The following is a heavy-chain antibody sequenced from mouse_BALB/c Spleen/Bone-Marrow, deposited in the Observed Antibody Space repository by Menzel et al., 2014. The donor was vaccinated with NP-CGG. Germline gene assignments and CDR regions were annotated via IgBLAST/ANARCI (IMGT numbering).Heavy chain of an antibody. Sequence: QVQLQQSGAELARPGASVKLSCKASGYTFTSYWMQWVKQRPGQGLEWIGAIYPGDGDTRYTQKFKGKATLTADKSSSTAYMQLSSLASEDSAVYYCEKEGRGAYWGQGTLVTVSA. CDR2: IYPGDGDT. CDR3: EKEGRGAY. J-gene: IGHJ3*01. V-gene: IGHV1-87*01. CDR1: GYTFTSYW. D-gene: IGHD3-3*01.